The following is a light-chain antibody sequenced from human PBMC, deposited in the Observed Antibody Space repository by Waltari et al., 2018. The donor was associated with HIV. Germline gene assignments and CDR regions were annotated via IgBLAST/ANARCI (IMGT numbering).Light chain of an antibody. J-gene: IGLJ2*01. V-gene: IGLV2-18*02. Sequence: QSALTQPPSVSGSPGQSVTISCTGTRIDVGSYNRVSWYQQPPGTAPKLMIYEVNNRPSGVPDRFSGSKSGNTASLTISGLQAEDEADYYCSSYTSSTVVFGGGTKLTVL. CDR3: SSYTSSTVV. CDR1: RIDVGSYNR. CDR2: EVN.